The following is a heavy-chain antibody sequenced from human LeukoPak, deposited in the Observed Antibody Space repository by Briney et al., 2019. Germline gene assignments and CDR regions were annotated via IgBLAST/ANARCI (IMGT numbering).Heavy chain of an antibody. D-gene: IGHD2-15*01. J-gene: IGHJ4*02. V-gene: IGHV1-58*01. Sequence: SVKVSCKASGFTFTSSAVQWVRQARGQRLEWIGWIVVGSGNTNYAQKFQGRVTITRDMSTSTAYMELSSLRSEDTAVYYCAAGMVLLGSRSPYFDYWGQGTLVTVSS. CDR2: IVVGSGNT. CDR3: AAGMVLLGSRSPYFDY. CDR1: GFTFTSSA.